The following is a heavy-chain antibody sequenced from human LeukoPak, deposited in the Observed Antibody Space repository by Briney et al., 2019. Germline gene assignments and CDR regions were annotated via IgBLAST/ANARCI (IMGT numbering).Heavy chain of an antibody. D-gene: IGHD2-2*01. CDR2: ISNSGRTI. Sequence: GGSLRLSCAASGFTFSSYEMNWVRQAPGKGLEWISFISNSGRTIYYADSVKGRFTIPRDNSKNTLYLQMNSLRAEDTAIYYCARNFPICSSPSCPPDYWGQGTLVIVSS. J-gene: IGHJ4*02. CDR1: GFTFSSYE. CDR3: ARNFPICSSPSCPPDY. V-gene: IGHV3-48*03.